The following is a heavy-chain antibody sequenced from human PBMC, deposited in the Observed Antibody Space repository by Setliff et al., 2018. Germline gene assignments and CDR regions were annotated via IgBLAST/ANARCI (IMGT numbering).Heavy chain of an antibody. CDR3: ARDVFPYHYEGAFDI. V-gene: IGHV1-46*01. Sequence: ASVKVSCKASGYTFTSHYMHWVRQAPGLGLEWKGTINPSSVRTSYAQKFQGRVTITSDTYTSTVYMDMSSLRSDDTAVYYCARDVFPYHYEGAFDIWGKGTMVTVSS. CDR1: GYTFTSHY. J-gene: IGHJ3*02. CDR2: INPSSVRT. D-gene: IGHD3-22*01.